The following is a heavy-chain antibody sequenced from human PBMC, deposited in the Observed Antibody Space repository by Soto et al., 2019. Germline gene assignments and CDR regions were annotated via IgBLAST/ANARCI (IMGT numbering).Heavy chain of an antibody. D-gene: IGHD3-22*01. J-gene: IGHJ4*02. Sequence: SETLSLTCTVSGGSISSYYWSWIRQPPGKGLEWIGYIYYSGSTNYNPSLKSRVTISVDTSKNQFSLKLSSVTAADTAVYYCARTWGYYDSSGYKDWGQGTLVTVSS. CDR2: IYYSGST. CDR1: GGSISSYY. V-gene: IGHV4-59*08. CDR3: ARTWGYYDSSGYKD.